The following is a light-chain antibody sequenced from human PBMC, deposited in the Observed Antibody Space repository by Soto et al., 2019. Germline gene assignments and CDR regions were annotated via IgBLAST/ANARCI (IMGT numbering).Light chain of an antibody. Sequence: EIVLTQSPGTLSLSPGERATLSCRASQSVSSSNLAWYQQKPGQAPRLLIYGASSRATGIPDRFSGSGSGTDFTLTIGRLEPEDFAVYYCQQYGSSPWTFGQGTKVEIK. J-gene: IGKJ1*01. CDR2: GAS. CDR3: QQYGSSPWT. CDR1: QSVSSSN. V-gene: IGKV3-20*01.